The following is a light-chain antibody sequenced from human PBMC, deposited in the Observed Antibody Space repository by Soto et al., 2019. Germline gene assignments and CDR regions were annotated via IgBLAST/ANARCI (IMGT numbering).Light chain of an antibody. Sequence: DIHMTQSPSTLSGSVGDRVTITCRASQTISSWLAWYQQKPGKAPKLLIYKASTLKSGVPSRFSGSGSGTEFTLTISSLQHEDFATYYCQHYNSYSEAFGQGTKVDIK. CDR3: QHYNSYSEA. J-gene: IGKJ1*01. CDR1: QTISSW. CDR2: KAS. V-gene: IGKV1-5*03.